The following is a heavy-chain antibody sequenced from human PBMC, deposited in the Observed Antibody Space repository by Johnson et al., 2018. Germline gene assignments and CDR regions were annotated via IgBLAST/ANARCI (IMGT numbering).Heavy chain of an antibody. V-gene: IGHV3-23*04. CDR2: ISDGGGST. CDR3: AKDPGRPYANYYSFYMDG. CDR1: GFTFSSYA. J-gene: IGHJ6*03. Sequence: VQLVQSGGGLVQPGGSLRLSCAASGFTFSSYAMSWVRQAPGKGLEWVSAISDGGGSTYYADSVKGRFTISRDKSKNKLYRERNSLGAEDPAGYYCAKDPGRPYANYYSFYMDGWGKGDTVTVSS.